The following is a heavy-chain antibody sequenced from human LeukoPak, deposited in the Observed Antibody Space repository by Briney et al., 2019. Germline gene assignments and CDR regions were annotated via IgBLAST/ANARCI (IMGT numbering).Heavy chain of an antibody. J-gene: IGHJ1*01. CDR2: ITTNGGRT. D-gene: IGHD3-22*01. CDR3: AIMHGYYDGTGYWVQ. V-gene: IGHV3-23*01. Sequence: GGSLRLSCAASGFTFASYGMSWVRQAPRKGLEWGSFITTNGGRTSYADSVEGRFTISRDNPRNTLYMQLNSLRDEDTAVYYCAIMHGYYDGTGYWVQWGQGTLVTVSS. CDR1: GFTFASYG.